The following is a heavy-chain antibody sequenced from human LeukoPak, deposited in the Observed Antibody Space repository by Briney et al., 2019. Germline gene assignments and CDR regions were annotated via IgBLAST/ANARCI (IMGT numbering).Heavy chain of an antibody. Sequence: PGGSLRLSCAASGFSFSDYSMIWVRQAPGKGLEWVSFISSYSTYIYYADLLKGRFTISGDNAKNSLYLQMNSLRAEDTAVYYCARDSFAGYDSSGYSSYDYWGQGTLVTVSS. CDR2: ISSYSTYI. D-gene: IGHD3-22*01. J-gene: IGHJ4*02. CDR1: GFSFSDYS. V-gene: IGHV3-21*01. CDR3: ARDSFAGYDSSGYSSYDY.